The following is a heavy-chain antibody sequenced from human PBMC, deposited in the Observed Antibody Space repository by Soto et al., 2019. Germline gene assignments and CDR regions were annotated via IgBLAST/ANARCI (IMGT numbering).Heavy chain of an antibody. CDR2: ISWNSGSL. CDR1: GFSFDDFA. CDR3: AKGERQWLVPFDY. D-gene: IGHD6-19*01. Sequence: EVQLVESGGGLVQPGRSLRLSCAASGFSFDDFAMHWVRQAPGKGLEWVSGISWNSGSLDYADSVKGRITNSRDNAKNPQDQQMERLVPEDTALYYCAKGERQWLVPFDYWGQGTQVTISS. V-gene: IGHV3-9*01. J-gene: IGHJ4*02.